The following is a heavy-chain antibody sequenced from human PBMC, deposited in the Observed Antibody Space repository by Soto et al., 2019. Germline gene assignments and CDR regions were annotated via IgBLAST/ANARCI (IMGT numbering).Heavy chain of an antibody. CDR2: ISSSSSTI. Sequence: EVQLVESGGGLVQPGGSLRLSCAASGFTFSSYSMNWVRQAPGKGLEWVSYISSSSSTIYYADSVKGRFTISRDNAKNSLCLQMNSLRDEDTAVYYCAREIRRVVVADRYFDYWGQGTLVTVS. V-gene: IGHV3-48*02. D-gene: IGHD2-15*01. J-gene: IGHJ4*02. CDR3: AREIRRVVVADRYFDY. CDR1: GFTFSSYS.